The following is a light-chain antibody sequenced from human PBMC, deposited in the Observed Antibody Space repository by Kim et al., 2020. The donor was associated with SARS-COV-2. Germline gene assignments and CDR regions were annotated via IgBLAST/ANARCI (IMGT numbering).Light chain of an antibody. CDR1: SGSFASDY. J-gene: IGLJ2*01. CDR2: EYN. V-gene: IGLV6-57*04. CDR3: QSYDRSTVV. Sequence: NFMLTQPHSVSESPGKTVTISCTRSSGSFASDYVQWYQQRPGSAPTTVIYEYNQRPSGVPDRFSGSIDSSSNSASLTISGLKTEDEAEYYCQSYDRSTVVFGGGTQLTVL.